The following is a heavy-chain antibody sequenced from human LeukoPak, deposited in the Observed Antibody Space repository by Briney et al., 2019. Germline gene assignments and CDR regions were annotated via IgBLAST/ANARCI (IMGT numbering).Heavy chain of an antibody. CDR3: ARAQLGSNRPGDY. J-gene: IGHJ4*02. D-gene: IGHD6-13*01. V-gene: IGHV1-3*01. CDR1: GYTFSNYD. CDR2: INAGNGDT. Sequence: ASVKVSCKASGYTFSNYDIHWVRQAPGQRLEWMGWINAGNGDTKYSQKFQGKVTITRDTSASTDYMELSSLRSEDTAVYYCARAQLGSNRPGDYWGQGTLITVSS.